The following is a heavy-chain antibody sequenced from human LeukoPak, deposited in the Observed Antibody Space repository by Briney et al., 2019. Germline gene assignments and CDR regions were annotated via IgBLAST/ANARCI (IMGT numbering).Heavy chain of an antibody. CDR1: GFTFSSYA. CDR3: AKLALPKTTVTTSGFVG. J-gene: IGHJ4*02. D-gene: IGHD4-17*01. Sequence: GGSLRLSCAASGFTFSSYAMSWVRQAPGKGLEWVSAISGSGGSTYYADSVKGRFTISRDNSKNTLYLQMNSLRAEGTAVYYCAKLALPKTTVTTSGFVGWGQGTLVTVSS. CDR2: ISGSGGST. V-gene: IGHV3-23*01.